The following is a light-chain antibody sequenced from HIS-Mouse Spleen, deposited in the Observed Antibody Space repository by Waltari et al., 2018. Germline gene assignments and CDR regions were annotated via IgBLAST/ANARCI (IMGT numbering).Light chain of an antibody. CDR3: QVWDSSSDRV. CDR2: EVS. Sequence: QSALTQPASVSGSPGQSITISCTGTSSDVGGYNYVSWYQQHPGKAPKLMIYEVSKRPSGVSNRFSGSKSGNTATLTISRVEAGDEADYYCQVWDSSSDRVFGTGTKVTVL. J-gene: IGLJ1*01. V-gene: IGLV2-14*01. CDR1: SSDVGGYNY.